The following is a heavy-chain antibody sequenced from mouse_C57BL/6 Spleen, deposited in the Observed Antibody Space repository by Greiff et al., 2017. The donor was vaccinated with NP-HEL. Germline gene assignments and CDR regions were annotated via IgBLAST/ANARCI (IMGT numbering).Heavy chain of an antibody. D-gene: IGHD4-1*01. CDR1: GYTFTSYW. CDR2: IHPNSGST. Sequence: QVQLQQPGAELVKPGASVKLSCKASGYTFTSYWMHWVKQRPGQGLEWIGMIHPNSGSTNYNEKFKSKATLTVDKSSSTAYMQLSSLTSEDSAVYYCARRALGYYFDYWGQGTTLTVSS. CDR3: ARRALGYYFDY. V-gene: IGHV1-64*01. J-gene: IGHJ2*01.